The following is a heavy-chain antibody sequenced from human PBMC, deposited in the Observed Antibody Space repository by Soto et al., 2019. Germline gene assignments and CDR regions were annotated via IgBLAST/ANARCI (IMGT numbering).Heavy chain of an antibody. Sequence: SETLSLTCTVSGGSINSFYWSWVRQPAGKGLEWIGRMYVTGSTNYNPSLKNRVSMSLDTSKNQFSLKLSSLTAADTAVYYCARDLHYYGSGDPNLLASCGQGSLVTVSS. D-gene: IGHD3-10*01. CDR1: GGSINSFY. V-gene: IGHV4-4*07. CDR3: ARDLHYYGSGDPNLLAS. CDR2: MYVTGST. J-gene: IGHJ1*01.